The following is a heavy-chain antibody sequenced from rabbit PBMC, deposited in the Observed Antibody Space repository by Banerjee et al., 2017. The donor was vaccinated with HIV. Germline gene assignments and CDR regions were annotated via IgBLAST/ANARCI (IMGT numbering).Heavy chain of an antibody. D-gene: IGHD7-1*01. V-gene: IGHV1S45*01. CDR1: GFSFSSNW. CDR2: IYTGNGKT. Sequence: LEESGGGLVKPGGTLTLTCTVSGFSFSSNWICWVRQAPGKGLEWIGCIYTGNGKTYYASWAKGRFTISKSSSTTVTLQMTSLTDADTATYFCARDVGTGDYIDVVFDLWGPGTLVTVS. CDR3: ARDVGTGDYIDVVFDL. J-gene: IGHJ4*01.